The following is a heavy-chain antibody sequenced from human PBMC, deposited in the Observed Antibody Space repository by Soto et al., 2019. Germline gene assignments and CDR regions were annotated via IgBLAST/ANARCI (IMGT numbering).Heavy chain of an antibody. J-gene: IGHJ4*02. CDR1: GGSISRGGNY. V-gene: IGHV4-31*03. CDR2: IYPSGSS. D-gene: IGHD2-15*01. CDR3: AMSLPQASFDS. Sequence: SETLSLTCTVSGGSISRGGNYWNWIRQRQGKGLEWIGYIYPSGSSYYKPSLRNRVSISVDTSKNQVSLQLTSVTAADTSVYYCAMSLPQASFDSWGQGALVTVSS.